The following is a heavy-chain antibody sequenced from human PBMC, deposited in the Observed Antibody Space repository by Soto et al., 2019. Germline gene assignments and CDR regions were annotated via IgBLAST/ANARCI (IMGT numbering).Heavy chain of an antibody. CDR1: GYRFINYW. V-gene: IGHV5-10-1*03. CDR2: IDPSDSST. J-gene: IGHJ4*02. Sequence: EVQLVQSGAEVKKPGESLRLSCQGSGYRFINYWISWVRQMPGKGLEWVGRIDPSDSSTVYSPSFQGHVTISIDTAINTAFLEWRSLQASDTAMYYCVRHGNGTPFYFDFWGRGTLVPVSS. D-gene: IGHD1-1*01. CDR3: VRHGNGTPFYFDF.